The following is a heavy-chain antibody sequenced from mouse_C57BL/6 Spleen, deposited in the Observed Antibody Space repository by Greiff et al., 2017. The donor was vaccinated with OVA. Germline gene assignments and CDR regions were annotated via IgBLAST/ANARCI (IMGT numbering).Heavy chain of an antibody. CDR2: INPNNGGT. CDR1: GYTFTDYN. Sequence: EVQLQQSGPELVKPGASVKMSCKASGYTFTDYNMHWVKQSHGKSLEWIGYINPNNGGTSYNQKFKGKATLTVNKSSSTAYMELRSLTSEDSAVYYCASSTMVTRGIAYWGQGTLVTVSA. V-gene: IGHV1-22*01. CDR3: ASSTMVTRGIAY. D-gene: IGHD2-2*01. J-gene: IGHJ3*01.